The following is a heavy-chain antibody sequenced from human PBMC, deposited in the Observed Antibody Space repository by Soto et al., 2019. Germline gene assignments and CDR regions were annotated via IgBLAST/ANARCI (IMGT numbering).Heavy chain of an antibody. CDR2: IIPILGIA. Sequence: QVQLVQSGAEVKKPGSSVKVSCKASGGTFSSYTISWVRQAPGQGLEWMGRIIPILGIANYAQKFQGRVTNTADKSTSTAYMELSSLRSEETDVYYCARAREASAGTGGDVWGQGTKVTVSS. J-gene: IGHJ6*02. CDR1: GGTFSSYT. CDR3: ARAREASAGTGGDV. V-gene: IGHV1-69*02. D-gene: IGHD6-13*01.